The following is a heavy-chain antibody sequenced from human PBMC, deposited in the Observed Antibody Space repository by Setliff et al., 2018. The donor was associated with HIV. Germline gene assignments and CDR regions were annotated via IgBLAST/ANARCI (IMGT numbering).Heavy chain of an antibody. CDR3: ATRIRDGHRGYGYFDF. CDR1: GLTFSSYA. D-gene: IGHD5-12*01. J-gene: IGHJ4*02. V-gene: IGHV3-23*01. Sequence: GGSLRLSCAASGLTFSSYAMTWVRQAPGRGLEWVSGITGNGRSTYYADSVRGRFTISRDNSKNTLFLQMNSLRVEDTAEYYCATRIRDGHRGYGYFDFWGQGTLVTVSS. CDR2: ITGNGRST.